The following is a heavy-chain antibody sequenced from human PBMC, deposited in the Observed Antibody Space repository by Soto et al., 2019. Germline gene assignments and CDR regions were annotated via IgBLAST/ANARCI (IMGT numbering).Heavy chain of an antibody. D-gene: IGHD2-15*01. Sequence: SVKVSCKASGGTFSSYAISWVRQAPGQGLEWMGGIIPIFGTANYAQKFQGRVTITADESTSTAYMELSSVRSEDTAVYYCAIVCTGGTCYVYDIGVRREATPVT. CDR1: GGTFSSYA. V-gene: IGHV1-69*13. J-gene: IGHJ6*02. CDR2: IIPIFGTA. CDR3: AIVCTGGTCYVYDIGV.